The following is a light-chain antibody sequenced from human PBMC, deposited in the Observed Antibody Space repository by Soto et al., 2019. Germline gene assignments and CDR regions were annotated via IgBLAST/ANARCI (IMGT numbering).Light chain of an antibody. CDR2: GAS. CDR1: QSVSSN. V-gene: IGKV3-15*01. Sequence: EIVMTQSPASLSVSPGERATLSCRASQSVSSNLAWYQQKPGQAPRLLIYGASTGATGVPARFSGSGSGTDFTLTISSLQSEDFADYYCQQYNNWPRTFGQGTKVDIK. J-gene: IGKJ1*01. CDR3: QQYNNWPRT.